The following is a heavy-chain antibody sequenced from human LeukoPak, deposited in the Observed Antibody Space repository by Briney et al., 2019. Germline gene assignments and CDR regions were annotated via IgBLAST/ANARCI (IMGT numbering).Heavy chain of an antibody. V-gene: IGHV1-2*06. CDR3: ARAGGSSGWYVFDY. Sequence: ASVKVSCKASGYTFTGYYMHWVRQAPGQGLEWMGRTNPNSGGTNYAQKFQGRVTMTRDTSISTAYMELSRLRSDDTAVYYCARAGGSSGWYVFDYWGQGTLVTVSS. CDR2: TNPNSGGT. CDR1: GYTFTGYY. D-gene: IGHD6-19*01. J-gene: IGHJ4*02.